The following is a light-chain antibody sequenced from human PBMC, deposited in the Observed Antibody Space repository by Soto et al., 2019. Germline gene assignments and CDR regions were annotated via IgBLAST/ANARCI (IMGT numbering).Light chain of an antibody. Sequence: DIQMSQSPSTLSASVGDGVTIXCRASRRMTRRVVWYHQKTGQAPKLLIYETSILNTEVTSRFSGSGCGKDFILTISSLQPDDIGTYYCQQYSTFWTFGQGTKVDIK. CDR2: ETS. CDR1: RRMTRR. CDR3: QQYSTFWT. J-gene: IGKJ1*01. V-gene: IGKV1-5*03.